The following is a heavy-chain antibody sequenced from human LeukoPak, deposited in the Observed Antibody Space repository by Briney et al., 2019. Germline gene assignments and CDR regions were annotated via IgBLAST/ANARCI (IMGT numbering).Heavy chain of an antibody. V-gene: IGHV4-30-4*01. CDR3: ARDYCDSSGYFRFDP. Sequence: TSQTLSLTCTVSGVSITNIDSYWSWSRQAPGKGPEWIGYIYYDGSAYYSSSLKSRVFISVDTSRNQFSLRLTSVTAADTAVYYCARDYCDSSGYFRFDPWGQGTLVTVSS. CDR2: IYYDGSA. D-gene: IGHD3-22*01. CDR1: GVSITNIDSY. J-gene: IGHJ5*02.